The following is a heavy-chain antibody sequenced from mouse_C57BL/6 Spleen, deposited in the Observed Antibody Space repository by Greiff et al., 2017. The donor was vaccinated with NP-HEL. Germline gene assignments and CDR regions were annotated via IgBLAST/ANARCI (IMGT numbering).Heavy chain of an antibody. V-gene: IGHV1-15*01. CDR3: TRWYYGSSYRYFDV. J-gene: IGHJ1*03. D-gene: IGHD1-1*01. CDR1: GYTFTDYE. Sequence: VQLQQSGAELVRPGASVTLSSKASGYTFTDYEMHWVKQTPVHGLEWIGAIDPETGGTAYNQKFKGKAILTADKSSSTAYMELRSLTSEDSAVYYCTRWYYGSSYRYFDVWGTGTTVTVSS. CDR2: IDPETGGT.